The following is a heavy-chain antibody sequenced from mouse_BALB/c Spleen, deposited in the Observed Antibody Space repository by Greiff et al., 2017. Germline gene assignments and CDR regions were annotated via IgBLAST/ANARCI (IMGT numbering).Heavy chain of an antibody. J-gene: IGHJ1*01. V-gene: IGHV1S29*02. CDR3: ARSGGNYPYWYFDV. CDR1: GYTFTDYN. D-gene: IGHD2-1*01. CDR2: IYPYNGGT. Sequence: VQLKESGPELVKPGASVKISCKASGYTFTDYNMHWVKQSHGKSLEWIGYIYPYNGGTGYNQKFKSKATLTVDNSSSTAYMELRSLTSEDSAVYYCARSGGNYPYWYFDVWGAGTTVTVSS.